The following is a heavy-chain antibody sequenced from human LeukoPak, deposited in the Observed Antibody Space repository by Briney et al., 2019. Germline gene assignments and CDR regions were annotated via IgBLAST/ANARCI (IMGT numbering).Heavy chain of an antibody. CDR2: INHSGST. CDR1: GFTFSNAW. D-gene: IGHD3-16*02. CDR3: ARLYDYVWGSYRHLQPI. Sequence: GSLRLSCAVSGFTFSNAWMSWIRQPPGKGLEWIGEINHSGSTNYNPSLKSRVTISVDTSKNQFSLKLSSVTAADTAVYYCARLYDYVWGSYRHLQPIWGQGTMVTVSS. J-gene: IGHJ3*02. V-gene: IGHV4-34*01.